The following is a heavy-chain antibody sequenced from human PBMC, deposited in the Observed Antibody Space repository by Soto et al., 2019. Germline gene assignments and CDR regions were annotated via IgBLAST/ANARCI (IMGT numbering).Heavy chain of an antibody. Sequence: QVQLVQSGAEVKKPGASVKVSCKASGYTFTSYGISWVRQAPGQGLELMGWISAYNGNTNYAQKRQGRVTMTTDTPASTACMERRSLGSDDTAVYWWARASGSSYWFDPWGQGALVTVSS. CDR3: ARASGSSYWFDP. J-gene: IGHJ5*02. CDR1: GYTFTSYG. CDR2: ISAYNGNT. V-gene: IGHV1-18*01. D-gene: IGHD1-26*01.